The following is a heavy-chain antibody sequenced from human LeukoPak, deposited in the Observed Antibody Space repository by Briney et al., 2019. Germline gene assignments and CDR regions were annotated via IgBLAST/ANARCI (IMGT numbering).Heavy chain of an antibody. CDR2: INSDGSST. CDR3: AREQQLVPDYHWFDP. J-gene: IGHJ5*02. D-gene: IGHD6-13*01. Sequence: GGSLRLSCAASVFTFSSYWMHWVRQAPGKGLVWVSRINSDGSSTSYADSVKGRFTISRDNAKNTLYLQMNSLRAEDTAVYYCAREQQLVPDYHWFDPWGQGTLVTVSS. V-gene: IGHV3-74*01. CDR1: VFTFSSYW.